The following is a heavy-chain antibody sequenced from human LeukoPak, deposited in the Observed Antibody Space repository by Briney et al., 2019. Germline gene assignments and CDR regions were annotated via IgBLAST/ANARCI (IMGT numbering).Heavy chain of an antibody. D-gene: IGHD6-19*01. CDR2: INPNSGGT. V-gene: IGHV1-2*02. J-gene: IGHJ4*02. CDR3: ARVDPGYSSGWQLDY. Sequence: ASVKVSCKASGYTFNCYYLHWVRQAPGQGLEWMGWINPNSGGTKYAQKFQGRVTMTRDTSITTVYMELSGLKSDDTAVYYCARVDPGYSSGWQLDYWGQGTLVTVSS. CDR1: GYTFNCYY.